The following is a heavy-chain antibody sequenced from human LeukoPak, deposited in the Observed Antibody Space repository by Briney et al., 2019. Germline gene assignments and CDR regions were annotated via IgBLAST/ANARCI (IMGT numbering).Heavy chain of an antibody. V-gene: IGHV3-21*01. CDR1: GFTFSTYS. D-gene: IGHD6-6*01. J-gene: IGHJ4*02. CDR2: ISTTGSHI. Sequence: GGSLRLSCAASGFTFSTYSMNWVRQAPGKGLEWVSSISTTGSHIYYADSVKGRFTISRDNAKNSLSLQMNSLRAEDTAVYYCARGGAARPDFWGQGTLVTVSS. CDR3: ARGGAARPDF.